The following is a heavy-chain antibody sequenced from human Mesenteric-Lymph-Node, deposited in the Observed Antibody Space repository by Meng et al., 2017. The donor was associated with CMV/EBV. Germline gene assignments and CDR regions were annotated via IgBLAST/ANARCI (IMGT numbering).Heavy chain of an antibody. CDR1: GYSFTSYD. D-gene: IGHD6-13*01. J-gene: IGHJ4*02. Sequence: ASVKVSCKASGYSFTSYDINWVRQATGQGLEWMGWMNPNSGNTGYEQKFQGRVTMTRNTSISTAYMELSSLRSEDTAVYYCARVPPLLGIAQAAYHFDYWGQGTLVTVSS. V-gene: IGHV1-8*01. CDR2: MNPNSGNT. CDR3: ARVPPLLGIAQAAYHFDY.